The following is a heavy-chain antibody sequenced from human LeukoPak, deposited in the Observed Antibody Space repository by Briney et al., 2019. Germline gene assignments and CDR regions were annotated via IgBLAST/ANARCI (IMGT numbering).Heavy chain of an antibody. CDR3: ARANFLYCSSSTCLFDY. CDR2: INPNDGDT. D-gene: IGHD2-2*01. V-gene: IGHV1-2*02. Sequence: ASVKVSCKASGYTFTDYYMHWVRQAPGQGFEWMGWINPNDGDTNYAQKFQGRVTMTRDTSISSAHMEVSRLRSDDTAVYYCARANFLYCSSSTCLFDYWGQGTLVTVSS. CDR1: GYTFTDYY. J-gene: IGHJ4*02.